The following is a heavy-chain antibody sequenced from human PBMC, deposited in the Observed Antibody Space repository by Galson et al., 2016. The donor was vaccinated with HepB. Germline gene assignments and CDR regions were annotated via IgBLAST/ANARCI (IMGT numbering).Heavy chain of an antibody. J-gene: IGHJ5*02. Sequence: SETLSLTCTVSGGTISSTYYYWGWIRQPPGKGLEWIGSIYYSGYTHYNMSLKSRVTISVDTSKNQFSLKLSSVTAAETAVYYCAREKIVREKIAVTNWFDPGGQGTLVTVSS. CDR2: IYYSGYT. CDR1: GGTISSTYYY. CDR3: AREKIVREKIAVTNWFDP. V-gene: IGHV4-39*07. D-gene: IGHD6-19*01.